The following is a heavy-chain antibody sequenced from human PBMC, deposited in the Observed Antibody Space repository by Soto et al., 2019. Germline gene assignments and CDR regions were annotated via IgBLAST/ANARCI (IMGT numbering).Heavy chain of an antibody. D-gene: IGHD3-22*01. CDR3: AKESSYYYDSSGYSFG. CDR2: ISGSGGST. CDR1: GFTFSSYA. J-gene: IGHJ4*02. Sequence: EVQLLESGGGLVQPGGSLRLSCAASGFTFSSYAMSWVRQAPGKGLEWVSAISGSGGSTYYADSVKGRFTISRDNSKNTLYLQMNSLRAEDTAVYYCAKESSYYYDSSGYSFGWGQGTLVTVSS. V-gene: IGHV3-23*01.